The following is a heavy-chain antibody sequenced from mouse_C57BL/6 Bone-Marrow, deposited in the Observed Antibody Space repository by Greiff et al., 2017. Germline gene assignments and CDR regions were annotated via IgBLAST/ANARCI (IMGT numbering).Heavy chain of an antibody. CDR2: NYPRGGNT. Sequence: LQESGAELARPGASVKLSCKASGYTFTSYGISWVKQRTGQGLEWIGENYPRGGNTYYNEKFKGKATLTADKSSSTAYMELRSLTSEDSAVYFCARSGNYGPFAYWGQGTLVTVSA. CDR1: GYTFTSYG. CDR3: ARSGNYGPFAY. D-gene: IGHD2-1*01. J-gene: IGHJ3*01. V-gene: IGHV1-81*01.